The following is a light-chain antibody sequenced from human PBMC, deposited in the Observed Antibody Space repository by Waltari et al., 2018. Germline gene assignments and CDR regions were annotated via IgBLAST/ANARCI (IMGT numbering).Light chain of an antibody. CDR2: DAS. V-gene: IGKV1-33*01. CDR3: QQYDNLPRST. CDR1: QDISNY. J-gene: IGKJ5*01. Sequence: DIQMTQSPSSLSASVGDRVTITCQASQDISNYLNWYQQKPGKAPKLLIYDASYLETGVPSRFSGSGSGTDFTFTISSLQPEDIATDYCQQYDNLPRSTFGQGTRLEIK.